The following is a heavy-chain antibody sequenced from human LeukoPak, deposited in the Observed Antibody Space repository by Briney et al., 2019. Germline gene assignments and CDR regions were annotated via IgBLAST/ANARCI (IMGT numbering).Heavy chain of an antibody. CDR3: ARVPGIAVAGNYYYYGMDV. D-gene: IGHD6-19*01. J-gene: IGHJ6*02. Sequence: SETLSLTCTVSGGSISSYYWSWIRQPPGKGLEWIGYIYYSGSTYYNPSLKSRVTISVDTSKNQFSLKLSSVTAADTAVYYCARVPGIAVAGNYYYYGMDVWGQGTTVTVSS. V-gene: IGHV4-59*12. CDR1: GGSISSYY. CDR2: IYYSGST.